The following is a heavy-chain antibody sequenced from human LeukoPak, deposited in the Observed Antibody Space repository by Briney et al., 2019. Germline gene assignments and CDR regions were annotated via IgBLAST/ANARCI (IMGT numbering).Heavy chain of an antibody. D-gene: IGHD2-15*01. J-gene: IGHJ5*02. V-gene: IGHV4-34*01. CDR1: GGSFSGYY. Sequence: SETLSLTCAVYGGSFSGYYWSWIRQPPGKGPEWIGEINDSESTNYNASLSSRVTISVDTSKNQFSLKLTSVTAADTAVYYCARTFYCSGGTCSNWFDPWSQGTLVTVSS. CDR3: ARTFYCSGGTCSNWFDP. CDR2: INDSEST.